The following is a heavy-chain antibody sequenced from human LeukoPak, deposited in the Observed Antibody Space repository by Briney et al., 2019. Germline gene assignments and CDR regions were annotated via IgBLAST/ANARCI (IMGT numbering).Heavy chain of an antibody. J-gene: IGHJ4*02. Sequence: GGSLRLSCAASGFTFSSYAMNWVRQAPGKGLEWVSAISGSGGTTYYADSVKGRFTISRDNSKNTLYLQMNSLRAEDTAVYYCAKVGTIAVAGTDYWGQGTLVTVSS. CDR1: GFTFSSYA. D-gene: IGHD6-19*01. CDR3: AKVGTIAVAGTDY. V-gene: IGHV3-23*01. CDR2: ISGSGGTT.